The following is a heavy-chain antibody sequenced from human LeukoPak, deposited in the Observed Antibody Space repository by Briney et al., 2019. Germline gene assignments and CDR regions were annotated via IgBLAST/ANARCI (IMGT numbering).Heavy chain of an antibody. CDR3: ATRATYCSSTSCYISTMDV. CDR2: INPSGGST. V-gene: IGHV1-46*01. Sequence: ASVKVSCKASGYTFTSYYMHWVRQAPGQGLEWMGIINPSGGSTSYAQKFQGRVTMTRDTSTSTVYMELSSLRSEDTAVYYCATRATYCSSTSCYISTMDVWGQGTRSPSP. CDR1: GYTFTSYY. D-gene: IGHD2-2*02. J-gene: IGHJ6*02.